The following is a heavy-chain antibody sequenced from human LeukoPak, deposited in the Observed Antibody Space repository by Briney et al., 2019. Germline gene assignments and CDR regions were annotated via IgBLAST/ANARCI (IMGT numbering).Heavy chain of an antibody. Sequence: PSETLSLTCTVSGGSISSGDYYWSWILQPPGNGLEWIGYIYYSGSTYYNPSLKSRVTISVDTSKNQFSLKLSSVTAADTAVYYCARDSPMSFDYWGQGTLVTVSS. CDR2: IYYSGST. V-gene: IGHV4-30-4*01. J-gene: IGHJ4*02. CDR1: GGSISSGDYY. CDR3: ARDSPMSFDY. D-gene: IGHD3-10*02.